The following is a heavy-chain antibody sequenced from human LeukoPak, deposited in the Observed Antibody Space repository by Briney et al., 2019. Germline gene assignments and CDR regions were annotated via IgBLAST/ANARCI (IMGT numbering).Heavy chain of an antibody. CDR2: IYYSGST. V-gene: IGHV4-59*12. J-gene: IGHJ4*02. CDR1: GGSISSYY. D-gene: IGHD3-10*01. CDR3: ARGGSGSGRYFNVDFGC. Sequence: PSETLSLTCTVSGGSISSYYWSWIRQPPGKGLEWIGYIYYSGSTTYNPSLKSRVTISVDTSENQFSLKLSSVTAADTAVYYCARGGSGSGRYFNVDFGCWGQGTLVTVSS.